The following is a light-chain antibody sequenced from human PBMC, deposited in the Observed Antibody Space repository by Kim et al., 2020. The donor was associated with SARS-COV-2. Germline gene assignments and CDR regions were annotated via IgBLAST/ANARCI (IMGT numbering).Light chain of an antibody. V-gene: IGLV3-19*01. CDR2: GKN. J-gene: IGLJ2*01. Sequence: VALGQTVSITCQGDSLRSYYATWYQQKPGQAPILVIYGKNNRPSGIPDRFSGSSSGNTASLTITGTQAGDEADYYCNSRDSNDNVVFDGGTQLTVL. CDR1: SLRSYY. CDR3: NSRDSNDNVV.